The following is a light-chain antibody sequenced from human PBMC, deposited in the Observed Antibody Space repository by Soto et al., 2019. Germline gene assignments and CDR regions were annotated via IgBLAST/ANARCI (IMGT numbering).Light chain of an antibody. J-gene: IGKJ2*01. CDR2: AAS. CDR1: QSISSY. Sequence: DIQMTQSPSSLSASVGDRVTITCRASQSISSYLNWYQQKVGKAPKVLIYAASKLKSGVPSRFSGSGSGTDFTLTIGSLQPEDFATYYCQQSYSTPYTFGQGTNLEIK. CDR3: QQSYSTPYT. V-gene: IGKV1-39*01.